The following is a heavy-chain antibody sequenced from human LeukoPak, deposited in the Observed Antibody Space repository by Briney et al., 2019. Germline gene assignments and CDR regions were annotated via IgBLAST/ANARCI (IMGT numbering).Heavy chain of an antibody. D-gene: IGHD5-12*01. V-gene: IGHV3-30-3*01. Sequence: GGSLRLSCAASGFTFNSYAMHWVRQAPGKGLEWVAVISYGGSNKYYADSVKGRFTISRDNSKNTLYLQMNSLRAEDTAVYYCARGYELYFDYWGQGTLVTVSS. CDR3: ARGYELYFDY. CDR1: GFTFNSYA. CDR2: ISYGGSNK. J-gene: IGHJ4*02.